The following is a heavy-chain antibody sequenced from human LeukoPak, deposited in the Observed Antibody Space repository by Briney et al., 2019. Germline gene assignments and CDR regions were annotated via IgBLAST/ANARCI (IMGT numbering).Heavy chain of an antibody. D-gene: IGHD1-26*01. J-gene: IGHJ5*02. CDR2: INPNSGGT. V-gene: IGHV1-2*02. CDR1: GYTFTGYY. CDR3: AREYSGSYLDWFDP. Sequence: GASVKVSCKASGYTFTGYYMHWVRQAPGQGLEWMGWINPNSGGTNYAQKFQGRVAMTRDTSISTAYMELSRLRSDDTAVYYCAREYSGSYLDWFDPWGQGTLVTVSS.